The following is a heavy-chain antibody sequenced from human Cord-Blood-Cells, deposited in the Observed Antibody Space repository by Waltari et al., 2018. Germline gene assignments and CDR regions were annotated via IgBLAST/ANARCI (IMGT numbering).Heavy chain of an antibody. Sequence: EVQLVESGGGLVQPGRSLRLSCAASGFTFDDYAMHWVRQAPGKCLEWVSGISWNSGSIGYADSVKGRFTIARDNAKNSLYLQMNSLRAEDTALYYCAKDVTRAGFDAFDIWGQGTMVTVSS. CDR2: ISWNSGSI. CDR1: GFTFDDYA. CDR3: AKDVTRAGFDAFDI. V-gene: IGHV3-9*01. D-gene: IGHD6-13*01. J-gene: IGHJ3*02.